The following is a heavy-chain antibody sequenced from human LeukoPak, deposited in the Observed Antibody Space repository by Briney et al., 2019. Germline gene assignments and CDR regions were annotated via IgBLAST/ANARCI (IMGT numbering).Heavy chain of an antibody. CDR2: ISSNGGST. CDR3: ARGPFGDYGDSVFDY. J-gene: IGHJ4*02. CDR1: GFTFSSYA. Sequence: GGSLRLSCAASGFTFSSYAMHWVRQAPGKGLEYVSAISSNGGSTYYANSVKGRFTISRDNSKNTLYLQMGSLRAEDMAVYYCARGPFGDYGDSVFDYWGQGTLVTVSS. V-gene: IGHV3-64*01. D-gene: IGHD4-17*01.